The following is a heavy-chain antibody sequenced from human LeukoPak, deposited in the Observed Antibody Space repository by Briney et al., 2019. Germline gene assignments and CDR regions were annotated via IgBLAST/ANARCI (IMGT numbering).Heavy chain of an antibody. CDR2: VYTSGST. D-gene: IGHD2-15*01. V-gene: IGHV4-61*09. CDR1: GGSFSCGGYY. J-gene: IGHJ4*02. CDR3: ATAYCSDSYMGFDY. Sequence: KSSETLSLTCTVSGGSFSCGGYYWTWIRQPAGKGLEWIGHVYTSGSTNYNPSLKSRVTISLGTSKNQFSLKLNSVTAADTAVYYCATAYCSDSYMGFDYWGQGTLVTVSS.